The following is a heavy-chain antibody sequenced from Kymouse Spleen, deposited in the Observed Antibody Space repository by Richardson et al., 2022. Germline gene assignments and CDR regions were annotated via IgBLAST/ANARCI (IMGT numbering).Heavy chain of an antibody. D-gene: IGHD1-7*01. CDR3: ARESITGTSDITTTTTVWTS. J-gene: IGHJ6*02. Sequence: EVQLVESGGGLVQPGGSLRLSCAASGFTFSDHYMDWVRQAPGKGLEWVGRTRNKANSYTTEYAASVKGRFTISRDDSKNSLYLQMNSLKTEDTAVYYCARESITGTSDITTTTTVWTSGAKGPRSPSPQ. V-gene: IGHV3-72*01. CDR1: GFTFSDHY. CDR2: TRNKANSYTT.